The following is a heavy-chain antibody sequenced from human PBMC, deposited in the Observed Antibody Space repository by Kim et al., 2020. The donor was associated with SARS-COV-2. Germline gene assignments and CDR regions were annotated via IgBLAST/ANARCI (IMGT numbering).Heavy chain of an antibody. D-gene: IGHD3-22*01. Sequence: LETLSLTCTVSGGSISSYYWSWIRQPPGKGLEWIGYIYYSGSTNYNPSLKSRVTISVDTSKNQFSLKLSSVTAADTAVYYCARHASSSGYYSDAFDIWGQGTMVTVSS. CDR3: ARHASSSGYYSDAFDI. CDR2: IYYSGST. J-gene: IGHJ3*02. V-gene: IGHV4-59*08. CDR1: GGSISSYY.